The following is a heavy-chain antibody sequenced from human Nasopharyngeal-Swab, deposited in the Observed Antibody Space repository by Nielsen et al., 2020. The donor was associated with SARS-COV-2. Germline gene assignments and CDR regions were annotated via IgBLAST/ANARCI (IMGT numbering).Heavy chain of an antibody. J-gene: IGHJ5*02. CDR2: IKQDGSEK. Sequence: VRQAPGKGLEWVANIKQDGSEKYYVDSVKGRFTISRDNAKNSLYLQMNSLRAEDTAVYYCARQTSFGDWFDPWGQGTLGTVSS. D-gene: IGHD2/OR15-2a*01. V-gene: IGHV3-7*03. CDR3: ARQTSFGDWFDP.